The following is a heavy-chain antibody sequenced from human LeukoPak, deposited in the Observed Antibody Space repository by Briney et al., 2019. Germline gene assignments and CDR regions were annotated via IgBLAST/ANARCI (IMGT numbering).Heavy chain of an antibody. D-gene: IGHD2-2*01. CDR2: IYTSGST. CDR3: ARGPTTMPYFDY. Sequence: SETLSLTCTVSGGSISSYYWSWLRQPAGKGLEWIRRIYTSGSTNCNPSLKSRVTMSVDPSKNQFSLKLRSVTAADTAVYYCARGPTTMPYFDYWGQGTLVTVSS. V-gene: IGHV4-4*07. CDR1: GGSISSYY. J-gene: IGHJ4*02.